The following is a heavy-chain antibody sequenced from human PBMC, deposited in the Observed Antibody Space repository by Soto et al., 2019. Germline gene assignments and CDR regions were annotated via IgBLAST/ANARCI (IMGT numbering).Heavy chain of an antibody. J-gene: IGHJ3*02. CDR2: ISSSGSTI. Sequence: AGGSLRLSCAASGFTFSSYEMNWVRQAPGKGLEWVSYISSSGSTIYYVDSVKGRFTISRDNAKNSLYLQMNSLRAEDTAVYYCARELIKDAFDIWGQGTMVTVSS. CDR1: GFTFSSYE. CDR3: ARELIKDAFDI. V-gene: IGHV3-48*03. D-gene: IGHD3-16*01.